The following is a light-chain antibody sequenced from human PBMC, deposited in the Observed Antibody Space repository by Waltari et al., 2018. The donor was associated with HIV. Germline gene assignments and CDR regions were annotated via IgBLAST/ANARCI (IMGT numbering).Light chain of an antibody. J-gene: IGLJ2*01. CDR2: SKN. CDR3: VAWDDSARGVV. Sequence: SVLTQPPSASGTPGQRVIISCSGSTSNLGNNYVFWYQHLPGTAPKLLIHSKNQRPSGVPDRFAGSTSGTSASLAISGLRSEDEADYYCVAWDDSARGVVFGGGTKVAVL. CDR1: TSNLGNNY. V-gene: IGLV1-47*02.